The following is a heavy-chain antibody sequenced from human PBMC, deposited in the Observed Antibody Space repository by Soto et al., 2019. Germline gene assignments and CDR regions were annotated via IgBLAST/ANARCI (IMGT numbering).Heavy chain of an antibody. CDR1: GGTFSSYT. D-gene: IGHD3-10*01. V-gene: IGHV1-69*08. CDR2: IIPILGIA. J-gene: IGHJ4*02. Sequence: QVQLVQSGAEVKKPGSSVKVSCKASGGTFSSYTISWVRQAPGQGLEWMGRIIPILGIANYAQKFQGRVTITADKSTSTDYMELSSLRSEDTAVYYCAGEGPRGGSGSYWTDYWGQGTLVTVSS. CDR3: AGEGPRGGSGSYWTDY.